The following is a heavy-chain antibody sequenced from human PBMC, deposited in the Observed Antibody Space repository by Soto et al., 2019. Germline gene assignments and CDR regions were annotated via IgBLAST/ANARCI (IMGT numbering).Heavy chain of an antibody. CDR3: ARDASGRPATY. V-gene: IGHV4-59*01. CDR2: FYNIGTT. Sequence: SETLSLTCTVSGGSISSYYWSWIRQPPGRGLERVGFFYNIGTTNYNPSLKSRVTISGDSSKNQFFLSLMSVTAADTAVYYCARDASGRPATYWGQGILVTVSS. D-gene: IGHD3-10*01. J-gene: IGHJ4*02. CDR1: GGSISSYY.